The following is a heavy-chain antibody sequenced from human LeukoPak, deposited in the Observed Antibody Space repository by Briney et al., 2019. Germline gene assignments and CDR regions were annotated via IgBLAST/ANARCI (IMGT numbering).Heavy chain of an antibody. D-gene: IGHD3-3*01. CDR1: GGSFSGYY. CDR3: ARVRGDFWSGHRQLDY. CDR2: INHSGST. V-gene: IGHV4-34*01. Sequence: SETLSLTCAVYGGSFSGYYWSWIRQPPGKGLEWIGEINHSGSTNYSPSLKSRVTISVDTSKNQFSLKLSSVTAADTAVYYCARVRGDFWSGHRQLDYWGQGTLVTVSS. J-gene: IGHJ4*02.